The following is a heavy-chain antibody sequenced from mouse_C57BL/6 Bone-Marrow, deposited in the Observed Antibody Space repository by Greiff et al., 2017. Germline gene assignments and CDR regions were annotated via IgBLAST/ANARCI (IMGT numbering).Heavy chain of an antibody. Sequence: VQLQQSGPELVKPGASVKLSCKASGYTFTSYDINWVKQRPGQGLEWIGWIYPRDGSTKYNEKFKGKATLTVDTSSSTAYRELHSLTSEDSAVYFCAREEIPFAVARYFDVWGTGTTVTVSS. CDR2: IYPRDGST. CDR3: AREEIPFAVARYFDV. V-gene: IGHV1-85*01. J-gene: IGHJ1*03. CDR1: GYTFTSYD. D-gene: IGHD1-1*01.